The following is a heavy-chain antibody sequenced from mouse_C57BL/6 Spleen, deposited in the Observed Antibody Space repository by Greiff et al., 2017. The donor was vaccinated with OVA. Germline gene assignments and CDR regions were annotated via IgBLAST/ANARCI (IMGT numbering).Heavy chain of an antibody. V-gene: IGHV3-1*01. CDR3: AREDSNYAMDY. D-gene: IGHD2-5*01. CDR2: ISYSGST. Sequence: EVQWVESGPGMVKPSQSLSLTCTVTGYSITSGYDWHWIRHFPGNKLEWMGYISYSGSTNSNPSLTSRISITHDTSKNHFFLKLNSVTTEDTATYYCAREDSNYAMDYWGQGTSVTVSS. J-gene: IGHJ4*01. CDR1: GYSITSGYD.